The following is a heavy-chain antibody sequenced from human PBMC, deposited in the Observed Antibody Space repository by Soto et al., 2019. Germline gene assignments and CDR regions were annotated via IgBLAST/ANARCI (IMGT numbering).Heavy chain of an antibody. J-gene: IGHJ3*02. D-gene: IGHD6-19*01. CDR3: ATIAVAGTGLAFDI. Sequence: QVPLVQSGAEVKKPGASVKVSCKASGYTFTSYAMHWVRQAPGQRLEWMGWINAGNGNTKYSQKFQGRVTITRDTSASTAYMELSSLRSEDTAVYYCATIAVAGTGLAFDIWGQGTMVTVSS. CDR2: INAGNGNT. V-gene: IGHV1-3*01. CDR1: GYTFTSYA.